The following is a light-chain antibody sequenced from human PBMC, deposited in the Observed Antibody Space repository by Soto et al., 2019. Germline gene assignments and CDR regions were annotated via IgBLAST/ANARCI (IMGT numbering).Light chain of an antibody. V-gene: IGLV2-23*02. CDR3: CSYAGSSTWV. CDR1: SSDVGSYNL. CDR2: EVS. J-gene: IGLJ3*02. Sequence: QSALTQPASGYGSPGQSITISCTGTSSDVGSYNLVSWYQQHPGKAPKLMIYEVSKRPSGVSNRFSGSKSGNTASLTIAGLQAEDEADYYCCSYAGSSTWVFGGGTKLTVL.